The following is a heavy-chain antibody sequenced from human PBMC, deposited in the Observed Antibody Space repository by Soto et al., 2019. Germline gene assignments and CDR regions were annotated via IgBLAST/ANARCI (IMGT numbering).Heavy chain of an antibody. D-gene: IGHD1-1*01. J-gene: IGHJ4*02. V-gene: IGHV4-61*01. Sequence: SETLSLTCNVSGGSMTTGSYFWSWIRQPPGKGLEWIGYVFRSGSVNYSPSFKSRVTISIGTSKNQFPLMLKSVTAADTAVYFCARARNRYFDYWGQGALVTVSS. CDR1: GGSMTTGSYF. CDR3: ARARNRYFDY. CDR2: VFRSGSV.